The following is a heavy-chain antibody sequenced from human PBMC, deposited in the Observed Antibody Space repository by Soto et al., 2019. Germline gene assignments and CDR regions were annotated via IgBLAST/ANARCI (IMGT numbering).Heavy chain of an antibody. CDR3: ARDQSSSHPFDY. D-gene: IGHD6-13*01. Sequence: ASVKVSCKASGYTFTSYAMHWVRQAPGQRPEWMGWINAGNGNTKYSQKFQGRVTITRDTSASTAYMELSSLRSEDTAVYYCARDQSSSHPFDYWGQGTLVTVSS. CDR2: INAGNGNT. V-gene: IGHV1-3*01. CDR1: GYTFTSYA. J-gene: IGHJ4*02.